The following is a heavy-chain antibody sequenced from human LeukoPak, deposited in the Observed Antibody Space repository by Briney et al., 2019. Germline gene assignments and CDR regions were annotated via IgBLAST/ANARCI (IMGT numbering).Heavy chain of an antibody. J-gene: IGHJ4*02. V-gene: IGHV1-2*02. CDR1: GYTFTGYY. CDR3: ARDEAARLLLDY. CDR2: INPNSGGT. Sequence: ASVTVSCKASGYTFTGYYMHWVRQAPGQGLEWMGWINPNSGGTNYAQKFQGRVTMTRDTSISTAYMELSRLRSDDTAVYYCARDEAARLLLDYWGQGTLVTVSS. D-gene: IGHD2-15*01.